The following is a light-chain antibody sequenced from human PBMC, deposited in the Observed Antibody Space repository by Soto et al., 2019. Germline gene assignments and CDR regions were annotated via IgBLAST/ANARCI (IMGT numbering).Light chain of an antibody. J-gene: IGLJ3*02. CDR1: SSNIGSAY. V-gene: IGLV1-47*01. CDR2: RNN. CDR3: QSYDSSLNYWV. Sequence: QSVLTQPPSASGTPGQTVTISCSGSSSNIGSAYIYWYQHLPGTAPKLLIYRNNQRPSGVPDRFSASKSGTSASLAISGLRSEDDADYYCQSYDSSLNYWVFGGGTKVTVL.